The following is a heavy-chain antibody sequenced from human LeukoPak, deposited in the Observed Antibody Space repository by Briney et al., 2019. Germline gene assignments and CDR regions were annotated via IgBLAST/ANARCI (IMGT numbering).Heavy chain of an antibody. J-gene: IGHJ4*02. CDR2: ISPYNGNT. CDR1: GYTFTSYG. D-gene: IGHD6-13*01. CDR3: ATVGSSWYTLY. Sequence: ASVKVSCKASGYTFTSYGISWVRQAPGQGLEWMGWISPYNGNTYYAQKFHGRVTLTTDTSTSTAFMELRSPRSDDTAVYYCATVGSSWYTLYWGQGTLVTVSS. V-gene: IGHV1-18*01.